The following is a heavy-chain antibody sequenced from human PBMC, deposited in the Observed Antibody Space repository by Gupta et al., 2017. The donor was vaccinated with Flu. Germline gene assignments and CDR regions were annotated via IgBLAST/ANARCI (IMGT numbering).Heavy chain of an antibody. D-gene: IGHD3-22*01. V-gene: IGHV3-11*05. CDR3: ARVNYDSSGVFDY. CDR2: ISSSSSYT. CDR1: GFTFSDYY. Sequence: QVQLVESGGGLVKPGGSLRLSCAASGFTFSDYYMSWIRQAPGKGLEWVSYISSSSSYTNYADSVKGRFTISRDNAKNSLYLQMNSLRAEDTAVYYCARVNYDSSGVFDYWGQGTLVTVSS. J-gene: IGHJ4*02.